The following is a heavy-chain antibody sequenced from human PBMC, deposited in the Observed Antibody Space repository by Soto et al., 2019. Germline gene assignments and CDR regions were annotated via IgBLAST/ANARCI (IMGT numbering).Heavy chain of an antibody. CDR2: IYYSGST. J-gene: IGHJ6*02. V-gene: IGHV4-59*01. D-gene: IGHD3-16*01. CDR3: ARDYLQHHVGGDYYFGMYA. Sequence: SATLSLTCSGSGGPISTYYWSWIQQPPGKGLEWIGYIYYSGSTNYNPSLKSRVTISVDTSKNQFSLKLSSVTAADTAVYFCARDYLQHHVGGDYYFGMYAWAQGTMVPV. CDR1: GGPISTYY.